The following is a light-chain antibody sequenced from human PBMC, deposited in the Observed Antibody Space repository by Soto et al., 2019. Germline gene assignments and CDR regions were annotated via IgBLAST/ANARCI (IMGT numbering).Light chain of an antibody. Sequence: QSVFTQPPSVSAAPGQKVTISCSGSSSNIGNNYVSWYKQLPGTAPKLLIYDNNKRPSGIPDRFSGSKSGTSGTLDITGLQTGDEADYYCATWDGSLPAEVFGGGTKLTVL. CDR1: SSNIGNNY. CDR2: DNN. CDR3: ATWDGSLPAEV. J-gene: IGLJ2*01. V-gene: IGLV1-51*01.